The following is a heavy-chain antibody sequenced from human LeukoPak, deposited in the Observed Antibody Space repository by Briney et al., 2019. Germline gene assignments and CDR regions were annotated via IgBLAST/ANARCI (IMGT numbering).Heavy chain of an antibody. V-gene: IGHV3-21*01. CDR3: ARVGSSPYYYYGMDV. J-gene: IGHJ6*02. CDR1: GFTFSSYS. Sequence: PGGSLRLSCAASGFTFSSYSMNWVRQAPGKGLEWVSSISSSSSYIYYADSVKGRFTISRDNAKNSLYLQTNSLRAEDTAVYYCARVGSSPYYYYGMDVWGQGTTVTVSS. CDR2: ISSSSSYI. D-gene: IGHD6-13*01.